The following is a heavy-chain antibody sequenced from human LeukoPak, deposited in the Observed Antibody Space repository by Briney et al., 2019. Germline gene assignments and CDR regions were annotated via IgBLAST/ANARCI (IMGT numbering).Heavy chain of an antibody. CDR3: ARGSFSGSWCDY. Sequence: GASVKVSCKAAGGTFGSYGINWVRRAPGQGLEWMGKIIPFLGTTNYLQKFQGRITIIADESTNTASMELRSLRSDDTAVYYCARGSFSGSWCDYWGQGTLVTVSS. D-gene: IGHD6-13*01. CDR1: GGTFGSYG. CDR2: IIPFLGTT. V-gene: IGHV1-69*11. J-gene: IGHJ4*02.